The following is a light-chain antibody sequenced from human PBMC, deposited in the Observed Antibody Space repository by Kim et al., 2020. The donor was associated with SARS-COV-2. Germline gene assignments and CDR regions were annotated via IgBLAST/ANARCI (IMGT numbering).Light chain of an antibody. V-gene: IGKV2-28*01. Sequence: DIVMTQSPLSLRVTPGEPASISCRSSQSLLHSNGYNYLVWYLQQPGQSPQLLIYLGSNRASGVPDRFSGSGSGTDFTLKISRVEAEDVGVYYCMQALQTPYTFGQGTKLEI. CDR1: QSLLHSNGYNY. J-gene: IGKJ2*01. CDR3: MQALQTPYT. CDR2: LGS.